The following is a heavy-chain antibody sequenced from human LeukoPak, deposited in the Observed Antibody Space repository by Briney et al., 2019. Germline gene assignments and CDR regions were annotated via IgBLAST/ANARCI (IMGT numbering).Heavy chain of an antibody. J-gene: IGHJ4*02. Sequence: SETLSLTCTVSGVSISSSNSYWGWIRQPPGKGLEWIGSIYYSGNTYYNASLKSQVSISIDTSKNQFSLKLSSVTAADTAVYYCARVPLWYYDSSGYPPGPFDYWGQGTLVTVSS. CDR3: ARVPLWYYDSSGYPPGPFDY. CDR1: GVSISSSNSY. V-gene: IGHV4-39*01. D-gene: IGHD3-22*01. CDR2: IYYSGNT.